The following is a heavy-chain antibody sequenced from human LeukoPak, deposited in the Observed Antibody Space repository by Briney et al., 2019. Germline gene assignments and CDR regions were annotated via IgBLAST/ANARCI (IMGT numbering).Heavy chain of an antibody. D-gene: IGHD5-18*01. J-gene: IGHJ4*02. Sequence: PGGSLRLSCAASQFTFSNYWMHWVRHAPGKGLVWLSYINSGGSGTTYADSVKGRFTISRDNAKNTLYLQMNSLRAEDTAVYYCARGGYGTGIDYWGQGALVTVSS. CDR3: ARGGYGTGIDY. CDR1: QFTFSNYW. V-gene: IGHV3-74*01. CDR2: INSGGSGT.